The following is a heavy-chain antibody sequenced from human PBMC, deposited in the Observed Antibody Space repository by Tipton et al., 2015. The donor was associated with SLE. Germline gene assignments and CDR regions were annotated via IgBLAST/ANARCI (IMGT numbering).Heavy chain of an antibody. CDR1: GGSISPYY. CDR2: IYYSGTT. D-gene: IGHD3-3*01. J-gene: IGHJ6*03. V-gene: IGHV4-59*01. Sequence: TLSLTCTVSGGSISPYYWSWIRQPPGKGLEWIGYIYYSGTTKYNPSLRSRVAMSVDTSKNQFSLKLTSVTAADTAVYYCARGVEWWPHYMDVWGKGTTVTVS. CDR3: ARGVEWWPHYMDV.